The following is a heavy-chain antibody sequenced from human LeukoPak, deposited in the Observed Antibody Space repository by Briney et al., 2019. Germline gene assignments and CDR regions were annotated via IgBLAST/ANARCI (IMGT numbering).Heavy chain of an antibody. J-gene: IGHJ4*02. V-gene: IGHV3-30*18. CDR2: ISYDGSNK. Sequence: GGSLRLSCAASGFTFSSYGMHWVRQAPGKGLEWVAVISYDGSNKYYADSVKGRFTISRDNSMNTLYLQMNSLRAEDTAVYYCAKHPYCSSTSCYFDYWGQGTLVTVSS. D-gene: IGHD2-2*01. CDR1: GFTFSSYG. CDR3: AKHPYCSSTSCYFDY.